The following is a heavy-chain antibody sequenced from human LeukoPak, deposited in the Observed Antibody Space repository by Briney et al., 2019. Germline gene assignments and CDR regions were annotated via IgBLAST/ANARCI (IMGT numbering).Heavy chain of an antibody. V-gene: IGHV3-74*01. CDR2: IISDGSST. D-gene: IGHD1-14*01. CDR1: GFTFSTYW. CDR3: VREPQAEYYFDY. J-gene: IGHJ4*02. Sequence: GGSLRLSCAASGFTFSTYWMHWVRQAPGKGLVWVSRIISDGSSTTYADSVKGRFTISRDNAKNTLYPQMNSLRVEDTAVYYCVREPQAEYYFDYWGQGTLVTVSS.